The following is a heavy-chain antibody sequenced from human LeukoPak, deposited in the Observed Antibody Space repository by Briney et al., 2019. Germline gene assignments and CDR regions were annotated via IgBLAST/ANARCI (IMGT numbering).Heavy chain of an antibody. J-gene: IGHJ4*02. CDR1: GGTFYTYS. CDR2: IIPILDIA. V-gene: IGHV1-69*02. CDR3: ARSLEWQQMVQLHY. Sequence: ASVKPSDTPSGGTFYTYSIIWVRHAPGQGLEWMGRIIPILDIANYAQKFQGRVTITADKSTSTAYMELSSLRSEDTAVYYCARSLEWQQMVQLHYWGEGDPVSVSS. D-gene: IGHD6-13*01.